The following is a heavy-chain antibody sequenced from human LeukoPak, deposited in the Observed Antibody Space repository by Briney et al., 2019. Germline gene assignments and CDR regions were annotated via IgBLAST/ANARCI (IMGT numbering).Heavy chain of an antibody. CDR3: ASRDDSSGYYWDAFDI. D-gene: IGHD3-22*01. CDR2: INTNTGNP. V-gene: IGHV7-4-1*02. J-gene: IGHJ3*02. Sequence: GASVKVSCKASGYTFTSYAMNWVRQAPGQGLEWMGWINTNTGNPTYAQGFTGRFVFSLDTSVSTAYLQISSLKAEDTAVYYCASRDDSSGYYWDAFDIWGQGTMVTVSS. CDR1: GYTFTSYA.